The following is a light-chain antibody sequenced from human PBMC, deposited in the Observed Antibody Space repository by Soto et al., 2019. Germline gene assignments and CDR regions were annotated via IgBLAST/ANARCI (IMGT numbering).Light chain of an antibody. J-gene: IGKJ5*01. CDR3: QRYDNLLT. CDR2: AAT. V-gene: IGKV1-33*01. CDR1: RGVSKY. Sequence: ESATLSCSARRGVSKYLSWYQQTPETAPKLLIYAATNLETGVPSRFGGSGSGTDFTFTSSSLQQEDIATYYWQRYDNLLTFGQGTRLEIK.